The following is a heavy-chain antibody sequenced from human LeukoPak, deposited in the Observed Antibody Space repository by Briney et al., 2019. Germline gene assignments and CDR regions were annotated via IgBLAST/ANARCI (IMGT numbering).Heavy chain of an antibody. D-gene: IGHD6-13*01. Sequence: SETLSLTCTVSGDSISSYYWRWIRQPPGKKLEWIGYIYNTGSTSYNPSLKSRVTISVDTSKNQFSLKVTSVTAADTAVYYCARGSSSWYPDFDYWGQGTLVTVSS. CDR3: ARGSSSWYPDFDY. CDR2: IYNTGST. J-gene: IGHJ4*02. CDR1: GDSISSYY. V-gene: IGHV4-59*01.